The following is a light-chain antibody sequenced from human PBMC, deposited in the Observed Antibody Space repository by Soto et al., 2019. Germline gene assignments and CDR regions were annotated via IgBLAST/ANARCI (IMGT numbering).Light chain of an antibody. CDR3: QQYNSLYT. Sequence: NQVNVSVSTLSAYVKDVVSVTCRASQSINTWLAWYQQKPGKAPKLLIYDASSLQSGVPSRFTGRGSGTDFTLTISSLQPEDVATYYCQQYNSLYTFGQGTKVDIK. CDR2: DAS. CDR1: QSINTW. J-gene: IGKJ2*01. V-gene: IGKV1-5*01.